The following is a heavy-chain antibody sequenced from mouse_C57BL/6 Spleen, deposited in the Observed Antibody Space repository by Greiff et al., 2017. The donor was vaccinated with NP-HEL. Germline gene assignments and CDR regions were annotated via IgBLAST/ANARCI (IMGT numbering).Heavy chain of an antibody. CDR3: ARSLDGYSYAMDY. D-gene: IGHD2-3*01. J-gene: IGHJ4*01. Sequence: VQGVESGPELVKPGASVKISCKASGYSFTSYYIHWVKQRPGQGLEWIGWIYPGSGNTKYNEKFKGKATLTADTSSSTAYMQLSSLTSEDSAVYYCARSLDGYSYAMDYWGQGTSVTVSS. CDR2: IYPGSGNT. CDR1: GYSFTSYY. V-gene: IGHV1-66*01.